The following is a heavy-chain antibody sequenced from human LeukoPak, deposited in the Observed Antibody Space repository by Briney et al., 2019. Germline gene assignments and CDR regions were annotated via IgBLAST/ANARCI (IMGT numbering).Heavy chain of an antibody. CDR2: AFYSGRT. D-gene: IGHD3-9*01. Sequence: SETLSLTCTVSGGSFSSSTYYWGWIRQPPGKGLEWIGTAFYSGRTYYNPSLKSRITISVDTSMNQFSLKLSSVTAADTAVYYCARDGHYDILTGYFWYFDLWGRGTLVTVSS. CDR3: ARDGHYDILTGYFWYFDL. V-gene: IGHV4-39*07. CDR1: GGSFSSSTYY. J-gene: IGHJ2*01.